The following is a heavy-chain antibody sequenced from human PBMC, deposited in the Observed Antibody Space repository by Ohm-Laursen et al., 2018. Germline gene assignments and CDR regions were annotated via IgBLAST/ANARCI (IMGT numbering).Heavy chain of an antibody. D-gene: IGHD2/OR15-2a*01. J-gene: IGHJ4*02. CDR1: GYTFTAYH. CDR3: ARGGRRWSNTTLGY. CDR2: LNPKSGGA. V-gene: IGHV1-2*02. Sequence: ASVKVSCKASGYTFTAYHMHWVRQAPGQGLEWMGRLNPKSGGANYAQKFRGRVTMTRDTSISTAYMELSRLRSDDTAVYYCARGGRRWSNTTLGYWGQGTLVTVSS.